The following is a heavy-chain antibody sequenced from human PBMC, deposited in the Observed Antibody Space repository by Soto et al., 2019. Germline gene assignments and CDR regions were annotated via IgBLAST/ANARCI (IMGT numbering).Heavy chain of an antibody. D-gene: IGHD5-12*01. CDR2: IKSKTYGETT. CDR1: GFTFSDTW. J-gene: IGHJ4*02. V-gene: IGHV3-15*07. CDR3: TTGLYNSGGVDF. Sequence: EVQLLESGGGLVQPGGSLRLSCAASGFTFSDTWMHWVRQAPGKGLEWVCRIKSKTYGETTDCAAPVKGIFAISRDDSKSALFLQMNSLRTEDTAVYYCTTGLYNSGGVDFWGRGTLVTVSS.